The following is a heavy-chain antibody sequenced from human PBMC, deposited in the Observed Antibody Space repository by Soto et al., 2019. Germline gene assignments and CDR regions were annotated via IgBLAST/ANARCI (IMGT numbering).Heavy chain of an antibody. J-gene: IGHJ6*02. CDR1: GGSFSDYF. D-gene: IGHD3-16*01. CDR3: ARGHRAVTQGGGKFYYYYYGMDV. CDR2: INHSGIT. V-gene: IGHV4-34*01. Sequence: SETLSLTCAVYGGSFSDYFWIWIGQPPGKGLEWIGEINHSGITKYNPSLKSRVIISLDTSKNQFSLRLSSVTAADTAVYYCARGHRAVTQGGGKFYYYYYGMDVWGQGTTVTVSS.